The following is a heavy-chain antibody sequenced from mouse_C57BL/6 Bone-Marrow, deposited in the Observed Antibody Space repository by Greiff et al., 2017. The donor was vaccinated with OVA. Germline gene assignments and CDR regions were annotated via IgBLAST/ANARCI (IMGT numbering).Heavy chain of an antibody. CDR3: ARLGIYYYKGVFVYYAMDY. V-gene: IGHV5-15*04. CDR2: ISNLAYSI. Sequence: EVKLVESGGGLVQPGGSLKLSCAASGFTFSDYGMAWVRQAPRKGPEWVAFISNLAYSIYYADTVTGRFTISRENAKNTLYLEMSSLRSEDTAMYYCARLGIYYYKGVFVYYAMDYWGQGTSVTVSS. D-gene: IGHD1-1*01. CDR1: GFTFSDYG. J-gene: IGHJ4*01.